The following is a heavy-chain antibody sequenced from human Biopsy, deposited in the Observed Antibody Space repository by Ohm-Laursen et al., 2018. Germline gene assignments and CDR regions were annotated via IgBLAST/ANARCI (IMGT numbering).Heavy chain of an antibody. CDR3: AADADGYYTEFDY. Sequence: ESSVKVSCKASGGPSSNYAFSWVRQAPGQGLEWVGRIVPILGHLNYAQRFQGRVSITADKSTTYVYMELSRLTSGDTAVYYCAADADGYYTEFDYWGPGTLVTVPS. CDR1: GGPSSNYA. D-gene: IGHD3-3*01. J-gene: IGHJ4*02. V-gene: IGHV1-69*04. CDR2: IVPILGHL.